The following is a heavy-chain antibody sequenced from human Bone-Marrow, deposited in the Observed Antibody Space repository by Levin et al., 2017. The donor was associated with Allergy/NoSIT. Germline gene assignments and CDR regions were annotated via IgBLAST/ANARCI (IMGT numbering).Heavy chain of an antibody. J-gene: IGHJ2*01. CDR2: VFHSGNT. Sequence: SETLSLTCNVSHGSFNDYYWGWLRQPPGKGLEWIGSVFHSGNTNSNPSLRSRVTISVDTSKNQFSLKLTSVTAAATAVYYCARDLGIMEGFFDLWGRGTLVTVSS. V-gene: IGHV4-59*01. CDR1: HGSFNDYY. D-gene: IGHD1-1*01. CDR3: ARDLGIMEGFFDL.